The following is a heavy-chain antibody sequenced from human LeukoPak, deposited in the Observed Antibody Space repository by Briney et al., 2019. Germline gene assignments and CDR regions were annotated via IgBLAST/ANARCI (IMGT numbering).Heavy chain of an antibody. CDR2: INTDGGII. J-gene: IGHJ4*02. D-gene: IGHD6-13*01. Sequence: GGSLRLSCAASGFSFSTCWIHWVRQAPGKGLVWVSRINTDGGIITYADSVKGRFTISRDNAKNTVYLQMNNLRAEDTAVYYCVAGIGDYWGQGTLVTVSS. CDR1: GFSFSTCW. V-gene: IGHV3-74*03. CDR3: VAGIGDY.